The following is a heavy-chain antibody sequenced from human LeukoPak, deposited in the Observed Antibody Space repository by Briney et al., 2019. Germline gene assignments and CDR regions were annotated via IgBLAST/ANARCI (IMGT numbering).Heavy chain of an antibody. Sequence: PGTSLRLSCVASGFIFSHYGMHWVRQAPGKGLEWVAVVWPDGNKKYYGDSVKGRFTVSKDNSENTLFLQMNSLRAEDTAMYYCIVVVVPAAVWQFDLWGRGTQVTVSS. J-gene: IGHJ2*01. V-gene: IGHV3-33*01. D-gene: IGHD2-2*01. CDR3: IVVVVPAAVWQFDL. CDR2: VWPDGNKK. CDR1: GFIFSHYG.